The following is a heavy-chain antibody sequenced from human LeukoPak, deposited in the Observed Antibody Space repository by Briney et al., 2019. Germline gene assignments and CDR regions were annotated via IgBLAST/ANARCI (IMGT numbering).Heavy chain of an antibody. Sequence: GRSLRLSCAASGFTFSSYAMHWVRQAPGKGLEWVALIWYDGSNKYYADSVKGRFTISSDNSKNTLYLQMNSLRAEDTAVYYCAKGRWVQPAGYLDFSGQGTLVTVSA. CDR3: AKGRWVQPAGYLDF. J-gene: IGHJ4*02. CDR1: GFTFSSYA. V-gene: IGHV3-33*06. CDR2: IWYDGSNK. D-gene: IGHD5-24*01.